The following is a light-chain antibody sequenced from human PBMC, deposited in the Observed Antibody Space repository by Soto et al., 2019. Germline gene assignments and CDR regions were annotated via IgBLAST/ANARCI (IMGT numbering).Light chain of an antibody. CDR2: EVT. J-gene: IGLJ1*01. CDR1: SGDIGSYNR. CDR3: SSYTSDTSPYV. V-gene: IGLV2-14*01. Sequence: QSALTQPASVSGSPGQSITISCTGTSGDIGSYNRVSWYQQHPGKAPKLIIYEVTDRPSGVSNRFSGSKSGNTASLTISGLQADDEGDYYCSSYTSDTSPYVFGTGTKLTVL.